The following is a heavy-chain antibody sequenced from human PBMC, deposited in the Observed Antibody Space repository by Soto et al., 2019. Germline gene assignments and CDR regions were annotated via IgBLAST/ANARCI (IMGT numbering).Heavy chain of an antibody. Sequence: QVQLVQSGAEVKKPGASVKVSCKVSGNTFTSYGITWVRQAPGQGLEWMGWISTYNGNTNYAQKLQGRVTMTTDTSTRTAYMELTNLRSDDTAVYFCAGERGGYRWMDVWGQGTTVTVSS. D-gene: IGHD3-22*01. V-gene: IGHV1-18*01. CDR1: GNTFTSYG. J-gene: IGHJ6*02. CDR2: ISTYNGNT. CDR3: AGERGGYRWMDV.